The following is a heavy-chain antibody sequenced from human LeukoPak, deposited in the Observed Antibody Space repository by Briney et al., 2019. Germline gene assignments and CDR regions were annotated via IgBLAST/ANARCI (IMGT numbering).Heavy chain of an antibody. V-gene: IGHV4-34*01. D-gene: IGHD4-17*01. CDR1: GGSFSGYY. CDR2: INHSGST. J-gene: IGHJ4*02. Sequence: SETLSLTCAVYGGSFSGYYWSWIRQPPGKGLEWIGEINHSGSTNYNPSLKSRVTISVDTSKNQFSLKLSSVTAADTAVYYCARDPHSNDYGGNPGDYWGQGTLVTVSS. CDR3: ARDPHSNDYGGNPGDY.